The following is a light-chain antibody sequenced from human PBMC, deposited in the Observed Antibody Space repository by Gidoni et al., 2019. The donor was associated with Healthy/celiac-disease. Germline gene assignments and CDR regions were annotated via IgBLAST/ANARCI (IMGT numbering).Light chain of an antibody. CDR3: QQRSNWPPLT. Sequence: LVLTQSPATLSLSPGERATLSCRASQRGISYLARYQQKPGQAPRLLIYDASNRATGIPARFSGSGSGTDVTLTISSLETEDCAVYYCQQRSNWPPLTFGGGTKVEIK. CDR1: QRGISY. V-gene: IGKV3-11*01. J-gene: IGKJ4*01. CDR2: DAS.